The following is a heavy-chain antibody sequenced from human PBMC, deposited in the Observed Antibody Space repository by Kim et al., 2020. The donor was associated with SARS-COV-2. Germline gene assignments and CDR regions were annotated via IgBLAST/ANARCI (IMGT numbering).Heavy chain of an antibody. J-gene: IGHJ4*02. CDR2: ISMSSTDI. CDR1: GFTFRSYS. CDR3: ARVDGSGTSTLDY. Sequence: GGSLRLSCEASGFTFRSYSMNWIRQAPGKGLEWVSSISMSSTDIYYADSVTGRFTISRDDATNSLFLQMNSLRAEDTATYYCARVDGSGTSTLDYWGQGT. D-gene: IGHD3-10*01. V-gene: IGHV3-21*06.